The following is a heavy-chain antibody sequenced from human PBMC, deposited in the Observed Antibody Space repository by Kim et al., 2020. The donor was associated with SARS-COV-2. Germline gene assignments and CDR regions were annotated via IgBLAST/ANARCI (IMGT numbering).Heavy chain of an antibody. D-gene: IGHD2-2*01. CDR3: ARPPGYCSSTSCYLRDY. CDR2: ISSSSSYI. J-gene: IGHJ4*02. CDR1: GFTFSSYS. V-gene: IGHV3-21*01. Sequence: GGSLRLSCAASGFTFSSYSMNWVRQAPGKGLEWVSSISSSSSYIYYADSVKGRFTISRDNAKNSLYLQMNSLRAEDTAVYYCARPPGYCSSTSCYLRDYWGQGTLVTVSS.